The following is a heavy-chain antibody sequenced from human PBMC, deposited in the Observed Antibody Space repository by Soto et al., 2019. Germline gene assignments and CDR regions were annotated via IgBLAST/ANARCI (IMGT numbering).Heavy chain of an antibody. CDR2: ISSSRSYI. CDR3: ARDRQIPGYIRLDS. V-gene: IGHV3-21*01. CDR1: GFTLSSYT. D-gene: IGHD5-18*01. J-gene: IGHJ4*02. Sequence: GGSLRLSCAASGFTLSSYTMNWVRQAPGKGLEWVSSISSSRSYIYYADSVKGRFTISRDNAKNSLYLQMNSLRAEDTAVYYCARDRQIPGYIRLDSWGQGTLVTVSS.